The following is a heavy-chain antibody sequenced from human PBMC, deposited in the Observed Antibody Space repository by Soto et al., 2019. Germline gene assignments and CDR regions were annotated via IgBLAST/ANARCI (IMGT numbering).Heavy chain of an antibody. CDR2: ISSSSSTI. J-gene: IGHJ6*02. CDR3: ARDMSQQWLAPRYYYYGMDV. V-gene: IGHV3-48*02. D-gene: IGHD6-19*01. Sequence: GGSLRLSCAASGFTFSSYSMNWVRQAPGKGLKWVSYISSSSSTIYYADSVKGRFTISRDNAKNSLYLQMNSLRDEDTAVYYCARDMSQQWLAPRYYYYGMDVWGQGTTVTVSS. CDR1: GFTFSSYS.